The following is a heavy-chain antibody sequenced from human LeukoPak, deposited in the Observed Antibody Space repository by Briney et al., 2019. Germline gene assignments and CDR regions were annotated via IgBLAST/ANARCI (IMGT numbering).Heavy chain of an antibody. Sequence: GGSLRLSCTGAGFTFATYTFNWVRQAPGKGLEWVASIGATQTYIYYADSVKGRFTVSRDNAEKSVYLQMNNLRPEDTALYYCAKDTMGITVAGLHSWGQGTLVTVSS. D-gene: IGHD6-19*01. CDR1: GFTFATYT. CDR2: IGATQTYI. CDR3: AKDTMGITVAGLHS. V-gene: IGHV3-21*04. J-gene: IGHJ4*02.